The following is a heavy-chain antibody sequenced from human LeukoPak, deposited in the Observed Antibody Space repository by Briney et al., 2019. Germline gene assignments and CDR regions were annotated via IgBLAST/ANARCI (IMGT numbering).Heavy chain of an antibody. J-gene: IGHJ4*02. CDR2: INPSGGST. Sequence: ASVKVSCKASGYTFTSYYMHWVRQAPGQGLEWMAIINPSGGSTSYAQKFQGRVTMTRDTSTSTVYMELSSLSSEDTAVYYCARDPRPSYESGGYYYPGDYWGQGTLVTVSS. CDR3: ARDPRPSYESGGYYYPGDY. D-gene: IGHD3-22*01. CDR1: GYTFTSYY. V-gene: IGHV1-46*01.